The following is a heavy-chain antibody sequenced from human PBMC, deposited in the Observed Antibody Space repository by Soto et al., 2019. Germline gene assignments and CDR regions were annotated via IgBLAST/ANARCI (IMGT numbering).Heavy chain of an antibody. CDR2: LYYSGST. Sequence: QVQLQESGPGLVKPSQTLSLTCTVSGGSISSGGYYWSWIRQHPGKGLEWIGYLYYSGSTYYNPYLKSRVTISVDTSKNQFSLKLSSVTAADTAVYYCARDETRECWAFDIWGQGTMVTGSS. V-gene: IGHV4-31*03. J-gene: IGHJ3*02. CDR3: ARDETRECWAFDI. CDR1: GGSISSGGYY. D-gene: IGHD3-3*01.